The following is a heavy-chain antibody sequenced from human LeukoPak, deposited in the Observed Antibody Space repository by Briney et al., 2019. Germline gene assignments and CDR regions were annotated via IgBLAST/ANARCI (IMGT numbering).Heavy chain of an antibody. CDR3: ARDQGGTFDY. V-gene: IGHV4-59*01. Sequence: PGGSLRLSCAASGFTFSSYAMSWIRQPPGKGLEWIGYIYYSGSTNYNPSLKSRVTISVDTSKNQFSLKLSSVTAADTAVYYCARDQGGTFDYWGQGTLVTVSS. J-gene: IGHJ4*02. CDR1: GFTFSSYA. CDR2: IYYSGST.